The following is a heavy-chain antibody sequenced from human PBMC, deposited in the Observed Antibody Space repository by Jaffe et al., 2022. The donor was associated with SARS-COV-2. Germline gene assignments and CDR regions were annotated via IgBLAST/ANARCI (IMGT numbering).Heavy chain of an antibody. V-gene: IGHV1-69*01. CDR2: IIPIFGTA. Sequence: QVQLVQSGAEVKKPGSSVKVSCKASGGTFSSYAISWVRQAPGQGLEWMGGIIPIFGTANYAQKFQGRVTITADESTSTAYMELSSLRSEDTAVYYCARSLFPRSGEMATTNYGMDVWGQGTTVTVSS. CDR1: GGTFSSYA. CDR3: ARSLFPRSGEMATTNYGMDV. J-gene: IGHJ6*02. D-gene: IGHD3-10*01.